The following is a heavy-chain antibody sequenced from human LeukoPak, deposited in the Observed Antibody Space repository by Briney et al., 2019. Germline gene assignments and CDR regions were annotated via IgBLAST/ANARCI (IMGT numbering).Heavy chain of an antibody. Sequence: PGGSLRLSCAASGFTFSSYEMNWVRQAPGKGLEWVSSISSSSSYIYYADSVKGRFTISRDNAKNSLYLQMNSLRAEDTAVYYCARDPSTRARYFDLWGRGTLVTVSS. CDR1: GFTFSSYE. CDR3: ARDPSTRARYFDL. CDR2: ISSSSSYI. V-gene: IGHV3-21*01. D-gene: IGHD3-3*02. J-gene: IGHJ2*01.